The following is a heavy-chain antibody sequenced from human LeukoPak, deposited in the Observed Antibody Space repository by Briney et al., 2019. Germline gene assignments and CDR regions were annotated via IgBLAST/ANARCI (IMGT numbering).Heavy chain of an antibody. CDR2: INHSGST. V-gene: IGHV4-34*01. D-gene: IGHD4-11*01. CDR3: ARGTPDYTDYDFRVDP. Sequence: PSETLSLTCAVYGGSLSGYYWSWIRQPPGKGLEWIGEINHSGSTNYNPSLKSRATISVDTSKNQFSLRLNSVTAADTAVYYCARGTPDYTDYDFRVDPWGQGTLVTVSS. J-gene: IGHJ5*02. CDR1: GGSLSGYY.